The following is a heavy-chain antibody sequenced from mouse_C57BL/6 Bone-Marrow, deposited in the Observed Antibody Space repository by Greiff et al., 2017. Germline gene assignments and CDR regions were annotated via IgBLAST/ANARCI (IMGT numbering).Heavy chain of an antibody. Sequence: EVKVEESGGGLVQPGGSMKLSCVASGFTFSNYWMNWVRQSPEKGLEWVAQIRLKSDNYATHYAESVKGGFTISRDDSKSSVYLQMNNLRAEDTGIYYCTGLTGLLGYWGQGTTLTVSS. CDR1: GFTFSNYW. CDR2: IRLKSDNYAT. CDR3: TGLTGLLGY. D-gene: IGHD4-1*01. V-gene: IGHV6-3*01. J-gene: IGHJ2*01.